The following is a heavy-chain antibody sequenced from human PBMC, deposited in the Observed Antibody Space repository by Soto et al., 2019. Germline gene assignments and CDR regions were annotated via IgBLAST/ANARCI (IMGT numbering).Heavy chain of an antibody. CDR2: ISSSSSII. Sequence: GCLRLSCAASGFTLSGYNMNWVRQAPGKGLEWVSYISSSSSIIYYADSVKGRFTISRDNARNSVYLQMNSLRDEDTAVYFCARDVQRRGYNYGSFDYWGQGTLVTVSS. D-gene: IGHD5-18*01. J-gene: IGHJ4*02. V-gene: IGHV3-48*02. CDR1: GFTLSGYN. CDR3: ARDVQRRGYNYGSFDY.